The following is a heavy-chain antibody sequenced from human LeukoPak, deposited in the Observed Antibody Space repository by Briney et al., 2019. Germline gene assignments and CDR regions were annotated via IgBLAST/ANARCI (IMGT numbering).Heavy chain of an antibody. CDR1: GGTFSSYA. V-gene: IGHV1-69*05. D-gene: IGHD6-13*01. J-gene: IGHJ6*03. CDR3: ARYSSSWYPYYYYMDV. Sequence: SVKVSCKASGGTFSSYAISWVRQAPGQGLEWMGGIIPIFGTANYAQKFQGRVTITTDESTSTAYMELSSLRSEDTAVYYCARYSSSWYPYYYYMDVWGKGTTVTVSS. CDR2: IIPIFGTA.